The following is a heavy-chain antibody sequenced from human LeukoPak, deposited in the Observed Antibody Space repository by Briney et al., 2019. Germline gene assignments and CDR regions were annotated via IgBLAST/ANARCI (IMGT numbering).Heavy chain of an antibody. D-gene: IGHD2-15*01. J-gene: IGHJ4*02. CDR1: GFTFSDYS. V-gene: IGHV3-21*01. CDR3: AREGCSGGSCYPYFDY. Sequence: GGSLRLSCAASGFTFSDYSMSWVRLAPGKGLEWISSISTSGTFKYYADSVKGRFTISRDNAKNSLYLQMNSLRAEDTAVYYCAREGCSGGSCYPYFDYWGQGTLVTVSS. CDR2: ISTSGTFK.